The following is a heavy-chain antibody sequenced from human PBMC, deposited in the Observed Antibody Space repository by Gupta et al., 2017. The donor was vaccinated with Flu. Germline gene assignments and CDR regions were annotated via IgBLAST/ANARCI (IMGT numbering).Heavy chain of an antibody. CDR2: TYYRSKWYN. D-gene: IGHD1-26*01. J-gene: IGHJ4*02. V-gene: IGHV6-1*01. CDR3: ARDPWMSGSYLN. Sequence: RQSPSRGLEWLGMTYYRSKWYNDYAVSVKSRITINPDTSKNQFSLQLNSVTPEDTAVYYCARDPWMSGSYLNWGQGTLVTVSS.